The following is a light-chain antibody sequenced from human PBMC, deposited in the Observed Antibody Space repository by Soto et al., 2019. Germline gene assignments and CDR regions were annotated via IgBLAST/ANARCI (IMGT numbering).Light chain of an antibody. V-gene: IGLV4-69*01. Sequence: VLTQSPSASASLGASVKLTCTLSSGHSSYAIAWHQQQPEKGPRYLMKLNSDGSHSKGDGIPDRFSGSSSGAERYLTISSLQSEDEADYYCQTWGTGIHYVVGTGTKVTVL. J-gene: IGLJ1*01. CDR2: LNSDGSH. CDR3: QTWGTGIHYV. CDR1: SGHSSYA.